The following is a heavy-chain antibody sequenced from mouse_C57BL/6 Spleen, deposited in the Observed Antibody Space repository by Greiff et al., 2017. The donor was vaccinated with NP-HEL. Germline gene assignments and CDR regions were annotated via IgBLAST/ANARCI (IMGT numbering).Heavy chain of an antibody. D-gene: IGHD1-1*01. V-gene: IGHV1-82*01. J-gene: IGHJ2*01. CDR2: IYPGDGDT. CDR3: ARGGSNYFDY. Sequence: QVQLQQSGPELVKPGASVKISCKASGYAFSSSWMNWVKQRPGKGLEWIGRIYPGDGDTNYNGKFKGKATLTADKSSSTAYMQLSSLTSEDSAVYFCARGGSNYFDYWGQGTTLTVSS. CDR1: GYAFSSSW.